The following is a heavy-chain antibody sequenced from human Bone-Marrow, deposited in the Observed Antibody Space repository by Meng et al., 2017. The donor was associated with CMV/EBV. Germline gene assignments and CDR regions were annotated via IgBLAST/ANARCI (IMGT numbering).Heavy chain of an antibody. CDR3: ASWGRIEGPL. V-gene: IGHV3-7*01. CDR1: GFTFSYYW. Sequence: GESLKISCAASGFTFSYYWMSWVRQAPGKGLEWVANIKQDGSEKYYVDSVKGRFTISRDNAKNSLYLRINSLRAEDTAVYYCASWGRIEGPLWGQGTMVTVSS. J-gene: IGHJ3*01. D-gene: IGHD3-16*01. CDR2: IKQDGSEK.